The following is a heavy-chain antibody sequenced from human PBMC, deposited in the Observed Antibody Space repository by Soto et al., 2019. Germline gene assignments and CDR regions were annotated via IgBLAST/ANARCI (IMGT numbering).Heavy chain of an antibody. CDR1: GFTFSSYW. J-gene: IGHJ4*02. D-gene: IGHD2-15*01. V-gene: IGHV3-74*01. CDR2: INSDGSST. CDR3: VRTSLVVAAATREDY. Sequence: EVQLVESGGGLVQPGGSLRLSCAASGFTFSSYWMHWVRQAPGKGLVWVSRINSDGSSTSYADSVKGRFTISRDNAKNTLYLQRHSLRAEATAVYYCVRTSLVVAAATREDYWGQGTLVTVSS.